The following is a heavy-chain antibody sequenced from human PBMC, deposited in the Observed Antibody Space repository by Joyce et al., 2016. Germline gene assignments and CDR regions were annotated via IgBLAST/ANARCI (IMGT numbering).Heavy chain of an antibody. CDR1: GLSLSESS. J-gene: IGHJ3*01. CDR3: ATGRGPQILPFHF. V-gene: IGHV1-24*01. CDR2: FDLEEGET. Sequence: QVQLLQSGADLKKPGASVKVSCKVSGLSLSESSIHWVRQAPGKGLEWMGGFDLEEGETMYARKFQDRITMTEDSSTDTAYMQLSSLTSDDTAVYYCATGRGPQILPFHFWGQGTMVTIS.